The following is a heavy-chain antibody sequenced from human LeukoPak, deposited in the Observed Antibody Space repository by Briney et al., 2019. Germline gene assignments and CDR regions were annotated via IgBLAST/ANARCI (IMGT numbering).Heavy chain of an antibody. V-gene: IGHV3-20*04. Sequence: PGGSLRLSCAASGFTFDDYGMSWVRQAPGKGLEWVSGINWNGGSTGYADSVKGRFTTSRDNAKNSLYLQMNSLRAEDTALYYCARDPGNWNYFDYWGQGILVTVSS. D-gene: IGHD1-1*01. CDR2: INWNGGST. CDR3: ARDPGNWNYFDY. CDR1: GFTFDDYG. J-gene: IGHJ4*02.